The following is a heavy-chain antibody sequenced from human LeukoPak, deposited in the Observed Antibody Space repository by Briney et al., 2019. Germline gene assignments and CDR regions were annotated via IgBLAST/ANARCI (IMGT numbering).Heavy chain of an antibody. D-gene: IGHD4-17*01. CDR1: GFNFGDYA. CDR3: TRDEYGVGSNFFDY. V-gene: IGHV3-49*03. CDR2: ITNKAFGGTA. J-gene: IGHJ4*02. Sequence: GGSLRLSCTASGFNFGDYAMSWFRQAPEKGLEGVGFITNKAFGGTAEYAASVKGRFTISRDDSRSIAYLQMDNLRTEDTGVYYCTRDEYGVGSNFFDYWGQGTLVTVST.